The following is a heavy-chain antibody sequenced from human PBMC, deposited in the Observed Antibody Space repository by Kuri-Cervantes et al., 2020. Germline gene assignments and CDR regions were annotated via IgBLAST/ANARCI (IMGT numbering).Heavy chain of an antibody. CDR2: INPNSGGT. J-gene: IGHJ4*02. Sequence: ASVKVSCKASGYTFIVYYMHWVRQVPGQGLEWMGWINPNSGGTNYAQKFQGRVTMTRDTSISTAYMELSRLRSDDTAVYYCARGGHGSRLYYFDYWGQGTLVTVSS. CDR1: GYTFIVYY. V-gene: IGHV1-2*02. CDR3: ARGGHGSRLYYFDY. D-gene: IGHD4/OR15-4a*01.